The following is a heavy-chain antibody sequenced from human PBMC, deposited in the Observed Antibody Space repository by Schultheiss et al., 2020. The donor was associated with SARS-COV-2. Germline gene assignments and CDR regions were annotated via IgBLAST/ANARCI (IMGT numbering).Heavy chain of an antibody. Sequence: GESLKISCAASGFTVSSNYMSWVRQAPGKGLEWVSGINWNGGSTGYADSVKGRFTISRDNAKNTLYLQMNSLRAEDTAVYYCARDPDFWSGSNFDYWGQGTLVTVSS. CDR1: GFTVSSNY. CDR2: INWNGGST. V-gene: IGHV3-20*04. CDR3: ARDPDFWSGSNFDY. D-gene: IGHD3-3*01. J-gene: IGHJ4*02.